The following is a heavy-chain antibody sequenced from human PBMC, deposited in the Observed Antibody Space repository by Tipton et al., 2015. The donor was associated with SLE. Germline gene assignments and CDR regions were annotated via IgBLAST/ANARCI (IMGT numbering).Heavy chain of an antibody. CDR1: GASISSGGFY. CDR3: ARSGALVPAAITWLDP. Sequence: TLSLTCTASGASISSGGFYWSWIRQRPGKGLEWIGYVYYSGSTYYNPSLKSRVTISVDTSKNHFSLNLNSVTAADTAVYYCARSGALVPAAITWLDPWGQGTLVTVSS. J-gene: IGHJ5*02. CDR2: VYYSGST. D-gene: IGHD2-2*01. V-gene: IGHV4-31*03.